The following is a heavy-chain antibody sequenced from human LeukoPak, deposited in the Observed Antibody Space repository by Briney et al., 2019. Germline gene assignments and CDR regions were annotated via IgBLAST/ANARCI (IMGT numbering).Heavy chain of an antibody. V-gene: IGHV4-59*01. CDR1: GDSISTYY. CDR3: ARAVGGDGSGSL. CDR2: IYYRVTS. J-gene: IGHJ4*02. D-gene: IGHD3-10*01. Sequence: AETLSLTCTVSGDSISTYYWSWIRQPPGKGLEWIGYIYYRVTSDYNPSLKSRVTMSVDMSTRQISLKLSSVTAADTAVYYCARAVGGDGSGSLWGPGTLVTVSS.